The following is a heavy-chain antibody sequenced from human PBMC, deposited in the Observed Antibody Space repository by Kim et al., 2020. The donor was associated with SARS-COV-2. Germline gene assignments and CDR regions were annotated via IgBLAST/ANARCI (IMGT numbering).Heavy chain of an antibody. V-gene: IGHV4-59*01. Sequence: SETLSLTCTVSGGSISSYYWSWIRQPPGKGLEWIGYIYYSGSTNYNPSLKSRVTISVDTSKNQFSLKLRSVTAADTAVYYCARGDRVAKIFHYYYYMDV. D-gene: IGHD5-12*01. CDR3: ARGDRVAKIFHYYYYMDV. J-gene: IGHJ6*03. CDR2: IYYSGST. CDR1: GGSISSYY.